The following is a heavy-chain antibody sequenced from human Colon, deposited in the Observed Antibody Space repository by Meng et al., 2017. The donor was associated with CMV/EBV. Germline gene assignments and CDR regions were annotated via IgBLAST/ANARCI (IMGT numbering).Heavy chain of an antibody. CDR2: IKANTGNP. CDR1: TFTSYA. J-gene: IGHJ4*02. V-gene: IGHV7-4-1*02. D-gene: IGHD6-25*01. CDR3: VRALYSSGHYSLLPADF. Sequence: TFTSYAMNWVRQAPGQGLEWMGWIKANTGNPRYAQGFTGRFVFSLDTSVNTAYLQISGLKADDTAMYFCVRALYSSGHYSLLPADFWGQGTLVTVSS.